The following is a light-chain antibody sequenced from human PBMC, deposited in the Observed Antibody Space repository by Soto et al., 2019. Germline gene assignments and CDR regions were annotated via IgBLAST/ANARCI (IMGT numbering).Light chain of an antibody. CDR1: QSIRSW. Sequence: DIQMTQSPSTLSASVGDRVTMTCRASQSIRSWLAWYQQKPGKAHKLLIYDASSLESGVPSRFSGRRSGTEFTLTISSLQPDDFGTYYCQQYESYSPLTFGGGTKVDIK. CDR2: DAS. V-gene: IGKV1-5*01. CDR3: QQYESYSPLT. J-gene: IGKJ4*01.